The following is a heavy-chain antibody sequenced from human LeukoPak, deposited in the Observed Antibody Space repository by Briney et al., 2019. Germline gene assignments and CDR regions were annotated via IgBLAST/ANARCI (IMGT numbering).Heavy chain of an antibody. CDR2: ISGYNGYT. J-gene: IGHJ5*02. Sequence: ASVKVSCKASGYTFRSYGISWVRKAPGQGLEWMGWISGYNGYTHYAQKVQGRVTMTTDTSTSTVYMELRSLRSDDTAVYYCARDGRHRYYYDSSGFYGSWFDPWGQGTLVIVSS. V-gene: IGHV1-18*01. CDR1: GYTFRSYG. D-gene: IGHD3-22*01. CDR3: ARDGRHRYYYDSSGFYGSWFDP.